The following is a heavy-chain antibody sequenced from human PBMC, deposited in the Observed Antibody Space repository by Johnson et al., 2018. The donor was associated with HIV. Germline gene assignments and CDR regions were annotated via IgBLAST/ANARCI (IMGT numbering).Heavy chain of an antibody. CDR2: ISSTGTTI. V-gene: IGHV3-11*01. J-gene: IGHJ3*02. Sequence: VQLVEFGGGLVKPGGSLRLSCAASGFTFSDYYMSWIRQAPGKGLDWVSYISSTGTTIYYADSVKGRFTISRDNSKNTLYLQMNSLKTEDTAVYYCTTNVGRRVAAPPRVAFDIWGQGTMVTVSS. D-gene: IGHD2-15*01. CDR3: TTNVGRRVAAPPRVAFDI. CDR1: GFTFSDYY.